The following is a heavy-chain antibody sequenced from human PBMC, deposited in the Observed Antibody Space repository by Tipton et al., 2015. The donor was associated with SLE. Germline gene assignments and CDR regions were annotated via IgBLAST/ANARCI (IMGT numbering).Heavy chain of an antibody. V-gene: IGHV4-61*09. D-gene: IGHD6-13*01. CDR3: AREGDSSSWFTYYAFDI. CDR1: GGSISSGSYY. J-gene: IGHJ3*02. CDR2: IYTSGST. Sequence: TLSLTCTVSGGSISSGSYYWSWIRQPAGKGLEWIGYIYTSGSTNYNPSLKSRVTISVDTSKNQFSLKLSSVTAADTAVYYCAREGDSSSWFTYYAFDIWGQGTMVTVSS.